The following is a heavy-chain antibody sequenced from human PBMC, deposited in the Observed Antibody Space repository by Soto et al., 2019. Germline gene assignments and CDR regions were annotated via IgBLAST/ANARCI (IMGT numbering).Heavy chain of an antibody. CDR3: ASPFAPLAVAGTRWDAFDV. J-gene: IGHJ3*01. Sequence: EVQLVQSGAEVKKPGESLKISCKGSGYSFTSYWIGWVRQMPGKGLEWMGIIYPGDSDTRYSPSFQGQVTISSDKSISTAYLQWSSLKASDTAMYYCASPFAPLAVAGTRWDAFDVWGQGTMVTVSS. D-gene: IGHD6-19*01. V-gene: IGHV5-51*03. CDR2: IYPGDSDT. CDR1: GYSFTSYW.